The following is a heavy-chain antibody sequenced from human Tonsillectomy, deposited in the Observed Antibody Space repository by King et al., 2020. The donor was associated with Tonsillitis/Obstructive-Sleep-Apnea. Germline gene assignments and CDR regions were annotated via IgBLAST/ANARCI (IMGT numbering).Heavy chain of an antibody. CDR2: IYYSGST. D-gene: IGHD3-3*01. Sequence: VQLQESGPGLVKPSETLSLTCTVSGGSISSYYWSWIRQPPGKGLEWIGYIYYSGSTNYNPSLKSRVTISVDTSKNQFSLKLSSLTAADPAVYYCARAPGGYDFXXGYGFTYWGQGTLVTVSS. V-gene: IGHV4-59*01. J-gene: IGHJ4*02. CDR3: ARAPGGYDFXXGYGFTY. CDR1: GGSISSYY.